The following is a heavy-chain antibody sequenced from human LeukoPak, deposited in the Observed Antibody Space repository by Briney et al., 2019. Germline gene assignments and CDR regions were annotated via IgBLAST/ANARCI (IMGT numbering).Heavy chain of an antibody. CDR1: GFTFSSYS. D-gene: IGHD3-9*01. CDR2: ISSSSSYI. V-gene: IGHV3-21*01. Sequence: PGGSLRLSCAASGFTFSSYSMNWVRQAPGKGLEWVSSISSSSSYIYYADSVKGRFTISRGNAKNSLYLQMNSLRAEDTAVYYCARVLDILTEHDAFDIWGQGTMVTVSS. CDR3: ARVLDILTEHDAFDI. J-gene: IGHJ3*02.